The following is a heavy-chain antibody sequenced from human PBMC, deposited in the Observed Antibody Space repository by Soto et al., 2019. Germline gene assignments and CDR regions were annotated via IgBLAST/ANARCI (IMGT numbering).Heavy chain of an antibody. CDR2: VFYDGYT. V-gene: IGHV4-39*01. Sequence: TSETLSLTCTVSGDSISGSPYFWGWIRQPPGKRLEWIGSVFYDGYTLYTPSLRSRVTISVDTSKNQFSLKLSSVTAADTAVYYCARLEYNWFDPWGQGTLVTVSS. J-gene: IGHJ5*02. CDR1: GDSISGSPYF. CDR3: ARLEYNWFDP.